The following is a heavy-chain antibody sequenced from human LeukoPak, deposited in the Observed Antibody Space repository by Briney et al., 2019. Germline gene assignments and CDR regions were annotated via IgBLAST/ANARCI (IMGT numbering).Heavy chain of an antibody. CDR1: GYTFTSYY. J-gene: IGHJ4*02. D-gene: IGHD3-3*01. Sequence: ASVKVSCKASGYTFTSYYMHWVRQAPGQGLEWMGIINPSGGSTSYAQKFQGRVTMTRDTSTSTVYMELSSLRSEDTAVYYCARVHYDFWSGPGYYFDYRGQGTLVTVSS. V-gene: IGHV1-46*01. CDR3: ARVHYDFWSGPGYYFDY. CDR2: INPSGGST.